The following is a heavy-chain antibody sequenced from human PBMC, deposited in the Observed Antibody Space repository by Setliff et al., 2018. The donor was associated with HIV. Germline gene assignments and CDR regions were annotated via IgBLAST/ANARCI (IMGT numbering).Heavy chain of an antibody. CDR3: ARNPPRFHYISTDSSPVNSWYFDL. CDR2: TYHTGTP. D-gene: IGHD2-8*02. Sequence: SETLSLTCTVSGGSISSSSYYWGWVRRPPGKGPEFIGSTYHTGTPYYNPSLKSRVAISVDTSNNQFFLSLTSVTAADTAVYYCARNPPRFHYISTDSSPVNSWYFDLWGRGTLVTSPQ. J-gene: IGHJ2*01. CDR1: GGSISSSSYY. V-gene: IGHV4-39*01.